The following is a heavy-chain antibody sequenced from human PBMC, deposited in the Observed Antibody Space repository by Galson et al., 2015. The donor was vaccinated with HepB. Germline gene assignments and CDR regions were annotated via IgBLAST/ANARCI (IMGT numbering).Heavy chain of an antibody. J-gene: IGHJ3*02. V-gene: IGHV1-18*01. CDR1: GYTFTSYG. CDR3: AGHDGPGGAFDI. CDR2: ISAYDGNT. Sequence: SVKVSCKASGYTFTSYGISWVRQAPGQGLEWMGWISAYDGNTNYAQKLQDRVTMATDASTSTAYMELRSLRSDDTAVYYCAGHDGPGGAFDIWGQGTMVTVSS. D-gene: IGHD5-24*01.